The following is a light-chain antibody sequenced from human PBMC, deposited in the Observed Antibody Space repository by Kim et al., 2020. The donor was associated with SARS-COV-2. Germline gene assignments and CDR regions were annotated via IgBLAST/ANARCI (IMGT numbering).Light chain of an antibody. J-gene: IGKJ4*01. Sequence: DIQMTQSPANLSASVGDRVTITCRASQDISKWLAWYQRSPGKAPKVLIYSASNLESGVPSRFTGSGSGTEFTLTVSSLQPDDFATYYCQQYWSLPLTFGGGTKVDIK. CDR3: QQYWSLPLT. CDR1: QDISKW. CDR2: SAS. V-gene: IGKV1-5*03.